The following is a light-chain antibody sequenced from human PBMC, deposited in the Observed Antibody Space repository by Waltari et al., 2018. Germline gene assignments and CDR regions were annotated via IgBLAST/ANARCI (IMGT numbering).Light chain of an antibody. CDR2: DAS. CDR1: QSVSSY. J-gene: IGKJ4*01. CDR3: QQRSNWPLT. Sequence: EIVLTQSPDTLSLSPGERATPSFRASQSVSSYLAWYQQNPGQAPRLLIYDASNRATGIPARFSGSGSGTDFTLTISSLEPEDIAVYYCQQRSNWPLTFGGGTKVEIK. V-gene: IGKV3-11*01.